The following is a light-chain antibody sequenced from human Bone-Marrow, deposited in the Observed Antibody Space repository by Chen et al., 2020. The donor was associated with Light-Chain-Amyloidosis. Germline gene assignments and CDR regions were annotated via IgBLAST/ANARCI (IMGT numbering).Light chain of an antibody. CDR2: EGT. CDR3: CSYAGSNTFDVV. J-gene: IGLJ2*01. V-gene: IGLV2-23*03. Sequence: QSALTQTASVSGSPLQSFTISCTGPSSDVGSSNLVSWYQQHPGKAPKLIIYEGTKRPSGISSRFSGSQSGNTASLTISGLQAEDEADYHCCSYAGSNTFDVVFGGGTKLTVL. CDR1: SSDVGSSNL.